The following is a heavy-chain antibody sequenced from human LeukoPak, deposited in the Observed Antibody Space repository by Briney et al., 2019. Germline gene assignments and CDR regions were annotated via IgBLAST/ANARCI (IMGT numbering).Heavy chain of an antibody. CDR3: ARERDYGDYYYYYYMDV. J-gene: IGHJ6*03. D-gene: IGHD4-17*01. CDR2: ISSSGATI. CDR1: GFTFSSYE. V-gene: IGHV3-48*03. Sequence: GGSLRLSCAASGFTFSSYEMNWVHQAPGKGLEWVSYISSSGATIYYADSVKGRFTISRDNAKNSLYLQMNSLRAEDTAVYYCARERDYGDYYYYYYMDVWGKGTTVTVSS.